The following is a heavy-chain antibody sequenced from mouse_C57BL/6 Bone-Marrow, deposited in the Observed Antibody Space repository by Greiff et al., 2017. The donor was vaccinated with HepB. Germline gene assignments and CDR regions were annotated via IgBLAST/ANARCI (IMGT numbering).Heavy chain of an antibody. J-gene: IGHJ2*01. Sequence: VKLMESGPELVKPGASVKISCKASGYAFSSSWMNWVKQRPGKGLEWIGRIYPGDGDTNYNGKFKGKATLTADKSSSTAYMQLSSLTSEDSAVYFCAKGGVTTVVATDYFDYWGQGTTLTVSS. V-gene: IGHV1-82*01. CDR1: GYAFSSSW. D-gene: IGHD1-1*01. CDR3: AKGGVTTVVATDYFDY. CDR2: IYPGDGDT.